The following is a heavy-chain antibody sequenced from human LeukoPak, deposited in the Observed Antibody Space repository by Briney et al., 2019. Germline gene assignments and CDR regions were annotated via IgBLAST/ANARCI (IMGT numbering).Heavy chain of an antibody. V-gene: IGHV4-39*01. J-gene: IGHJ5*02. D-gene: IGHD2-15*01. CDR3: ARLYEGYCSGGSCYWFDP. CDR1: GGSISSGDYY. CDR2: IYYTGST. Sequence: PSETLSLTCTVSGGSISSGDYYWSWIRQPAGKGLEWIGNIYYTGSTYYNPSLKSRVTISVDTSKNQFSLKLSSVTAADTAVYYCARLYEGYCSGGSCYWFDPWGQGILVTVSS.